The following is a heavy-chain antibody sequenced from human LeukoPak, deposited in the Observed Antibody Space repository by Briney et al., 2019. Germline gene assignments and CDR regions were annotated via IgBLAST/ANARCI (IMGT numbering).Heavy chain of an antibody. CDR1: GFTFSNYW. V-gene: IGHV3-7*05. J-gene: IGHJ5*02. CDR3: ARASDPWLQLT. CDR2: IKQDGSEK. Sequence: GGSLRLSCAASGFTFSNYWMIWVRQAPGKGLEWVGNIKQDGSEKRYADSVRGRFSISRDNAQTSLCLQMNSLRAEDTAVYYCARASDPWLQLTWGQGTLVTVSS. D-gene: IGHD5-24*01.